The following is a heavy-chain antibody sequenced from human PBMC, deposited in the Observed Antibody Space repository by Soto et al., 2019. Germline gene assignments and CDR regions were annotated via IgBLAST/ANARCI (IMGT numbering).Heavy chain of an antibody. J-gene: IGHJ6*02. Sequence: GGSLRLSCAASGFTFGSYAMHWVRQAPGKGLEWVAVISYDGSNKYYADSVKGRFTISRDNSKNTLYLQMNSLRAEDTAVYYCARPAAAGMGYYYGMDVWGQGTTVTVSS. CDR2: ISYDGSNK. CDR1: GFTFGSYA. D-gene: IGHD6-13*01. CDR3: ARPAAAGMGYYYGMDV. V-gene: IGHV3-30-3*01.